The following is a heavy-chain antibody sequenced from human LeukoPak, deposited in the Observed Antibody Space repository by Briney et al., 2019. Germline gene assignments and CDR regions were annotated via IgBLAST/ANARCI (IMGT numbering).Heavy chain of an antibody. D-gene: IGHD4-17*01. J-gene: IGHJ4*02. CDR1: GFTFNRYW. CDR2: ISSDGSNT. V-gene: IGHV3-74*01. CDR3: VSRNYGSSPFDY. Sequence: GGSLRLSCAASGFTFNRYWMHWVRQAPGRGLVWVSRISSDGSNTNYADSVKGRFTISRDNAENTLYLQMDSLTAEDTAVYYCVSRNYGSSPFDYWGQGTLVTVSS.